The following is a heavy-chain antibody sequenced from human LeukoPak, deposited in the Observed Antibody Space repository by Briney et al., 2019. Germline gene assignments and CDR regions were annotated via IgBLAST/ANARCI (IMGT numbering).Heavy chain of an antibody. D-gene: IGHD3-10*01. Sequence: PGGSLRLSCAASGFTFSTFWMTWVRQAPGKGREWVANIKQDGSEKYYEDSVKCRFTISRDNAKNSLYLQMNSLRAEHTAVYYCARDQGVLLWFGEFNAFDIWGQGTMVTVSS. CDR2: IKQDGSEK. J-gene: IGHJ3*02. CDR3: ARDQGVLLWFGEFNAFDI. V-gene: IGHV3-7*01. CDR1: GFTFSTFW.